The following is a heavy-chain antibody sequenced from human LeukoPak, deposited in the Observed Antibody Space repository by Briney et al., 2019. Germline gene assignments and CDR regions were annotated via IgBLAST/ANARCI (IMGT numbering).Heavy chain of an antibody. CDR2: VKEDGTTK. CDR3: VSQEVVPH. CDR1: GFNFINYW. Sequence: PGGPLRLSCAAPGFNFINYWMSWVRQAPGKGLEWVANVKEDGTTKQYVDSVKGRFTISRDNAKNSLYLQMDSLRAEDTAVYYCVSQEVVPHWGQGTLVSVSS. D-gene: IGHD2-15*01. V-gene: IGHV3-7*01. J-gene: IGHJ4*02.